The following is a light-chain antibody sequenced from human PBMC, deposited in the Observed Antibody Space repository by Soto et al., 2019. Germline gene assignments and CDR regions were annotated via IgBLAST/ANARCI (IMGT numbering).Light chain of an antibody. CDR3: QQYSSWPLT. CDR2: GVS. CDR1: QSVTNSN. J-gene: IGKJ4*01. V-gene: IGKV3-15*01. Sequence: EIVMTQSPATLSVSPGERATLSCRASQSVTNSNLAWYQQKLGQAPRLLIYGVSTRATGVPARFSGSGSGTEFTRTISGLQSEDFAVYCCQQYSSWPLTFGGGTKVEIK.